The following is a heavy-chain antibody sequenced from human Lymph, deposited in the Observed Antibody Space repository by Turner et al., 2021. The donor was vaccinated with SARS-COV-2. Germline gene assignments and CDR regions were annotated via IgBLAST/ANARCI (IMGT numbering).Heavy chain of an antibody. D-gene: IGHD6-19*01. Sequence: QVQLVESGGGVVQPGRSLRLSCAASGFTFSSYAMHWVRQAPGKGLEWVAVISYDGSNKYYADSVKGRFTISRDNSKNTLYLQMNSLRAEDTAVYYCARVGIAVAGMDWNFDLWGRGTLVTVSS. CDR1: GFTFSSYA. CDR2: ISYDGSNK. V-gene: IGHV3-30-3*01. J-gene: IGHJ2*01. CDR3: ARVGIAVAGMDWNFDL.